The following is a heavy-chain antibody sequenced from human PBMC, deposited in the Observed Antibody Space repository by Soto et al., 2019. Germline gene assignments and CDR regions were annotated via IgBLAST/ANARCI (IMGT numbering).Heavy chain of an antibody. CDR1: VGSISSSSYH. V-gene: IGHV4-39*01. J-gene: IGHJ4*01. D-gene: IGHD6-19*01. CDR2: IHYSGNT. Sequence: SQTLSVTCTVSVGSISSSSYHWGWIRQPPGKGLKWIGSIHYSGNTYYNPSLKSRVSMSVDTSKNQFSLNLSSVTAADTAVYYCSRHVNFPLAGTGFDFWGRGTLVIGSS. CDR3: SRHVNFPLAGTGFDF.